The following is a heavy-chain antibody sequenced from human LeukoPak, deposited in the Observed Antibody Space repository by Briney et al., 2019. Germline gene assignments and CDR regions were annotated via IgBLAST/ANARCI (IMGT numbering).Heavy chain of an antibody. CDR1: GYTLTELS. CDR2: INPNSGGT. Sequence: GASVKVSCKVSGYTLTELSMHWVRQAPGQGLEWMGWINPNSGGTNYAQKFQGRVTMTRDTSISTAYMELSRLRSDDTAVYYCARALHRDAYSYGKIDAFDIWGQGTMVTVSS. J-gene: IGHJ3*02. D-gene: IGHD5-18*01. CDR3: ARALHRDAYSYGKIDAFDI. V-gene: IGHV1-2*02.